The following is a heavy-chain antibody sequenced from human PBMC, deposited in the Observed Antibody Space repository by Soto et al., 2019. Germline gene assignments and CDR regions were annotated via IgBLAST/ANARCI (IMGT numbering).Heavy chain of an antibody. Sequence: SETLSLTCAVYGGSFSDYYWSWYRQPPGKGLEWIGEINHSGDTKFNPSLESRVTISADASKNQFSLNLRSVTAADTAVYFCARGIVESRYHYYGTDAWGQGTPVTVSS. V-gene: IGHV4-34*01. CDR1: GGSFSDYY. CDR3: ARGIVESRYHYYGTDA. D-gene: IGHD3-9*01. J-gene: IGHJ6*02. CDR2: INHSGDT.